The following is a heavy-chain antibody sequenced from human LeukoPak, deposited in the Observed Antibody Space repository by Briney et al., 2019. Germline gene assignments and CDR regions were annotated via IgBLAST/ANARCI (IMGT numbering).Heavy chain of an antibody. D-gene: IGHD3-22*01. CDR1: GYTLTSYG. CDR3: ARVSRDSSGYYSYYFDY. V-gene: IGHV1-18*01. CDR2: ISAYNGNT. Sequence: ASVKVSCKASGYTLTSYGISWVRQAPGQGLEWMGWISAYNGNTNYAQKLQGRVTMTTDTYTSTAYMELRSLRSDDTAVYYCARVSRDSSGYYSYYFDYWGQGTLVTVSS. J-gene: IGHJ4*02.